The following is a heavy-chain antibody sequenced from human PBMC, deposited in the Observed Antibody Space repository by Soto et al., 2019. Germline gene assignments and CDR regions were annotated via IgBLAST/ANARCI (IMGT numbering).Heavy chain of an antibody. Sequence: EVQLVESGGGLVQPGRPLRLSCAASGFTFDDYAMHWVRQPPGKGLEWVSGISWNSGNIGYADSVKGRFTISRDNAKNSLYLQMNSLRAEDTAFYYCAKDNVQGNYDFWSGYLDVWGKGTTVTVSS. V-gene: IGHV3-9*01. CDR2: ISWNSGNI. CDR3: AKDNVQGNYDFWSGYLDV. J-gene: IGHJ6*04. CDR1: GFTFDDYA. D-gene: IGHD3-3*01.